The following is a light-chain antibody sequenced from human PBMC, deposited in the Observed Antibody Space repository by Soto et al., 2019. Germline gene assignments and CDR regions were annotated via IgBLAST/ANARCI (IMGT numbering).Light chain of an antibody. V-gene: IGLV2-14*01. CDR3: CSYTSSSTLVV. CDR1: SSDVGGYNY. Sequence: QSALTQPASVSGSPGQSSTISCTGTSSDVGGYNYVSWYQQHPGKAPKLMIYDVSNRPSGVSNRFSGSNSGNTASLTISGLQAEDEADYYCCSYTSSSTLVVFGGGTKLTVL. CDR2: DVS. J-gene: IGLJ2*01.